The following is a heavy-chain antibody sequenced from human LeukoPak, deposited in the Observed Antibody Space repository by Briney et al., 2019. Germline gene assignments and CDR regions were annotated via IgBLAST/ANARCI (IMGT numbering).Heavy chain of an antibody. D-gene: IGHD3-22*01. J-gene: IGHJ4*02. CDR3: ARSGDYYDSSVYRFDY. V-gene: IGHV4-4*07. Sequence: SETLSLTCPVSGGSISSYYWSWIRQPAGKGLEWLGRIYTRGGTNYNPSLKSRVTMSVDTSKNQFSLKLSSVTAADTAVYYCARSGDYYDSSVYRFDYWGQGTLVTVSS. CDR2: IYTRGGT. CDR1: GGSISSYY.